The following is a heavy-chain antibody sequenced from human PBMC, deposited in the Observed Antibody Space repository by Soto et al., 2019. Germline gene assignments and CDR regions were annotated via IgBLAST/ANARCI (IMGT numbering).Heavy chain of an antibody. CDR1: GDSVSSDSAA. Sequence: PSQTLSLTCAVSGDSVSSDSAAWNWIRQSPSRGLEWLGRTYYRSKWYNDYAVSVKSRITINPDTSKNQFSLQLNSVTPEDTAVYYCAREGGSYYAGDCYYGMDVWGQGTTVTVSS. CDR2: TYYRSKWYN. V-gene: IGHV6-1*01. CDR3: AREGGSYYAGDCYYGMDV. D-gene: IGHD1-26*01. J-gene: IGHJ6*02.